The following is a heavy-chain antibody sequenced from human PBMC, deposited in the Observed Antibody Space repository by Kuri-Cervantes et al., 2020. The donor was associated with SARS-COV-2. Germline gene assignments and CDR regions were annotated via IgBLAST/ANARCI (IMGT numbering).Heavy chain of an antibody. CDR1: GFTFSSYG. CDR3: AAGLVDPIDY. J-gene: IGHJ4*02. Sequence: GSLRLSCAASGFTFSSYGMHWVRQAPGKGLEWVAFIRYDGSNKYYADSVKGRFTISRDNSKNTLYLQMNSLRAEDTAVYYCAAGLVDPIDYWGQGTLVTVSS. D-gene: IGHD1-26*01. CDR2: IRYDGSNK. V-gene: IGHV3-30*02.